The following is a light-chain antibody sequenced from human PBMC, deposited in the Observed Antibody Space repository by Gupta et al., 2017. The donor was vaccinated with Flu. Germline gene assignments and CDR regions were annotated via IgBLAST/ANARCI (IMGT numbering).Light chain of an antibody. Sequence: YVRTQPPSVSVAQGEPASTTCGGNRIESKSVHWYQQKPGQVPVLVVYDDTDRPSGIPARFSGSNSGNTATLTISRVEAGDEADYYCQIWDSSSAHPVVFGGGTKLAVL. CDR3: QIWDSSSAHPVV. CDR1: RIESKS. J-gene: IGLJ2*01. CDR2: DDT. V-gene: IGLV3-21*02.